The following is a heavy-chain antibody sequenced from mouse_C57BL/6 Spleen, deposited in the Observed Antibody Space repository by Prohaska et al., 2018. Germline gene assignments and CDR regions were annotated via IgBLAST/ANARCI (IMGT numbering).Heavy chain of an antibody. CDR1: GFTFSNYW. CDR2: IRLKSDNYAT. V-gene: IGHV6-3*01. Sequence: EVKLEESGGGLVQPGGSMKLSCVASGFTFSNYWMNWVRQSPEKGLEWVAQIRLKSDNYATHYAESVKGRFTISRDDSKSSVYLQMNNLRAEDTGIYYCTGAGYYDYDGAWFAYWGQGTLVTVSA. CDR3: TGAGYYDYDGAWFAY. D-gene: IGHD2-4*01. J-gene: IGHJ3*01.